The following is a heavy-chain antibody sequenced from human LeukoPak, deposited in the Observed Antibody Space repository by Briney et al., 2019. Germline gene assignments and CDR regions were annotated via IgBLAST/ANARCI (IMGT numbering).Heavy chain of an antibody. Sequence: SSVKVSCKAFVYTFTSNYMHSVRQAPGQRPEWIRVISPRGGSTTYAQKLQGRVTLTRDMSTSTDYLELSSLRSEDTAVYYCARHNSVRDEEWWFNPWGQGTLVTVSS. CDR1: VYTFTSNY. D-gene: IGHD3-3*01. V-gene: IGHV1-46*01. CDR3: ARHNSVRDEEWWFNP. J-gene: IGHJ5*02. CDR2: ISPRGGST.